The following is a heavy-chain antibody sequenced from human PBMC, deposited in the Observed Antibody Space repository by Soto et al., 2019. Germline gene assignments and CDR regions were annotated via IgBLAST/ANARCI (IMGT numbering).Heavy chain of an antibody. V-gene: IGHV4-30-4*01. CDR2: IYYSGST. Sequence: PSETLSLTCTFSGGSISSGDYYWSWIRQPPGKGLEWIGYIYYSGSTYYNPSLKSRVTISVDTSKNQFSLKLSSVTAADTAVYYCAATTALWSGYSTHDYWGQGTLVTVSS. CDR3: AATTALWSGYSTHDY. D-gene: IGHD3-3*01. J-gene: IGHJ4*02. CDR1: GGSISSGDYY.